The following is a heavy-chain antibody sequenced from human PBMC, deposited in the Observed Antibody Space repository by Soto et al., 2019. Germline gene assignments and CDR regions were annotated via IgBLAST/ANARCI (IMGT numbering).Heavy chain of an antibody. D-gene: IGHD2-21*01. CDR2: ITTSSAYI. Sequence: EVQLVESGGGLVKPGGSLRLSCAASGFTFNTYDMNRVRQAPGKGLEWVSSITTSSAYIYYADSLKGRITISRDNAKNSLFLQMNSLRAEYTAVYYCVRSGTARLLRHSWFDTWGQGTLVTVSS. V-gene: IGHV3-21*01. CDR3: VRSGTARLLRHSWFDT. J-gene: IGHJ5*02. CDR1: GFTFNTYD.